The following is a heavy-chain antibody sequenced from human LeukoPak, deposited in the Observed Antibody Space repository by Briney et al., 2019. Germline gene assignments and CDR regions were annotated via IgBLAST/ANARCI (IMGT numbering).Heavy chain of an antibody. CDR3: VREVNAHFPA. Sequence: GGSLRLSCAASGFTFSGYWMTWVRQAPGKGLEWVANINDDGSGEYYVDSVKGRFTISKDNAKYSVYLQMNSLRAEDTAVYYCVREVNAHFPAWGQGTLVIVST. D-gene: IGHD3-3*02. V-gene: IGHV3-7*01. CDR2: INDDGSGE. CDR1: GFTFSGYW. J-gene: IGHJ4*02.